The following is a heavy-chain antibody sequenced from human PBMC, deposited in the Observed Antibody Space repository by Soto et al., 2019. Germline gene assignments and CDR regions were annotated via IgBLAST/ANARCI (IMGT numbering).Heavy chain of an antibody. CDR2: IIPIFGTA. CDR1: GGTFSSYA. CDR3: ARSLLNLFLEWLFSMDV. V-gene: IGHV1-69*01. Sequence: QVQLVQSGAEVKKPGSSVKVSCKASGGTFSSYAISWVRQAPGQGLEWMGGIIPIFGTANYAQKFQGRVTITADESTSTAYMELSSLRSEDTAVYYCARSLLNLFLEWLFSMDVWGQGTTVTVSS. J-gene: IGHJ6*02. D-gene: IGHD3-3*01.